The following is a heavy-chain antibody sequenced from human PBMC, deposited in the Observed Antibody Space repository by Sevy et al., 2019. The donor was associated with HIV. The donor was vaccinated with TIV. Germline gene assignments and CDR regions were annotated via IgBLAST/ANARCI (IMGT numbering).Heavy chain of an antibody. Sequence: SETLSLTCTVSGGSISSYYWSWIRQPPGKGLEWIGYIYYSGSTNYNTSLKSRVTISVDTSKNQFSLKLSSVTAADTAVYYCARDRGFMKWAVAGKVPPQTYYYYGMDVWGQGTTVTVSS. V-gene: IGHV4-59*01. D-gene: IGHD6-19*01. CDR1: GGSISSYY. CDR3: ARDRGFMKWAVAGKVPPQTYYYYGMDV. CDR2: IYYSGST. J-gene: IGHJ6*02.